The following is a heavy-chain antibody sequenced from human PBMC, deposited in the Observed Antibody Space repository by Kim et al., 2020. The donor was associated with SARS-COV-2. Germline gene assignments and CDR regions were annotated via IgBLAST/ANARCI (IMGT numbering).Heavy chain of an antibody. CDR1: GYTFTSYG. CDR2: ISAYNGNT. Sequence: ASVKVSCKASGYTFTSYGISWVRQAPGQGLEWMGWISAYNGNTNYAQKLQGRVTMTTDTSTSTAYMELRSLRYDDTAVYYCATKTSHHYCSGGSCTIYYYGMDVWGQGTTVTVSS. CDR3: ATKTSHHYCSGGSCTIYYYGMDV. D-gene: IGHD2-15*01. J-gene: IGHJ6*02. V-gene: IGHV1-18*01.